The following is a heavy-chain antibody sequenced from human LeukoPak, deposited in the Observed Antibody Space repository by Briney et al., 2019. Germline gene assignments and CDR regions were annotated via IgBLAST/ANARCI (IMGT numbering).Heavy chain of an antibody. J-gene: IGHJ3*02. Sequence: PGGSLRLSCAASGFTLSSYWMHCVRQAPGKGLVWVSRINSDGSITNYADSVKGRFAISRDNAKSTLYLQMNSLRVEDTAAYYCVRDAVSFDIWGRGTLVTVSS. V-gene: IGHV3-74*01. CDR1: GFTLSSYW. CDR2: INSDGSIT. CDR3: VRDAVSFDI.